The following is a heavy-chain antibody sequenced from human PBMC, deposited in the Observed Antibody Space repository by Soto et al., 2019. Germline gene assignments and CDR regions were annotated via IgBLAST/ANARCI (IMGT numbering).Heavy chain of an antibody. D-gene: IGHD2-15*01. CDR1: GGSITTGGYY. CDR3: ARTKCSGGSCYSWSLDY. J-gene: IGHJ4*02. Sequence: SETLSLTCTVSGGSITTGGYYWSWIRQLPGKGLEWIGHRYYSESTYYNPSLKSRVSISLDTSKNQFSLKLSFVTAADTAMYYCARTKCSGGSCYSWSLDYWGQGTPVTVPS. V-gene: IGHV4-31*03. CDR2: RYYSEST.